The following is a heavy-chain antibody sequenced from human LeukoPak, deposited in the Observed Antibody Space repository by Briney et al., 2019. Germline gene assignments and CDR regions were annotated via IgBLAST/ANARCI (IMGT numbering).Heavy chain of an antibody. Sequence: SETLSLTCTVSGGSISSSSYYWGWIRQPPGKGLEWIGSIYYSGSTYYNPSLKSRVTISVDTSKNQFSLKLSSVTAADTAVYYCARHFPYYYDSSGYSSSRYYYYMDVWGKGTTVTVSS. CDR1: GGSISSSSYY. CDR2: IYYSGST. D-gene: IGHD3-22*01. V-gene: IGHV4-39*01. CDR3: ARHFPYYYDSSGYSSSRYYYYMDV. J-gene: IGHJ6*03.